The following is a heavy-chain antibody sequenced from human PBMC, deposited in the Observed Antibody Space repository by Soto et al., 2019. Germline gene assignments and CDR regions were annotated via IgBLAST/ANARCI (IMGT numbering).Heavy chain of an antibody. J-gene: IGHJ4*02. CDR1: RYTFTGYY. CDR2: INPNSGGT. V-gene: IGHV1-2*04. CDR3: ARDRGGYCSGGSCAADFAY. Sequence: QVQLVQSGAEVKKPGASVKVSCKASRYTFTGYYMHWVRQAPGQGLEWMGWINPNSGGTNYAQKFQGWVTMTRDTSISTAYMELSRLRSDDTAVYYCARDRGGYCSGGSCAADFAYWGQGTLVTVSS. D-gene: IGHD2-15*01.